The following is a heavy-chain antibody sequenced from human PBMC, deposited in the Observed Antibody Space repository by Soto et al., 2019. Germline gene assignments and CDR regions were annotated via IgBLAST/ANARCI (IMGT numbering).Heavy chain of an antibody. D-gene: IGHD1-20*01. J-gene: IGHJ4*02. V-gene: IGHV3-23*01. CDR1: GFTFSSYA. CDR3: AKPPDYNWNDY. Sequence: PGGSLRLSCAASGFTFSSYAMSWVRQATGKGLEWISAVSGSGGSTYYADSVKGRFTISRDNSKDTLYLQMNNLRAEDTAVYYCAKPPDYNWNDYWGQGTLVTVSS. CDR2: VSGSGGST.